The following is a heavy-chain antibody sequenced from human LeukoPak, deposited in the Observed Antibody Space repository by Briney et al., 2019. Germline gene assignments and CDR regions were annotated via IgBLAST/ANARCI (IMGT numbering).Heavy chain of an antibody. J-gene: IGHJ6*03. CDR3: ARAGSSKLYYYYYYMDV. Sequence: SSETLSLTCTVSGGSISSGSYYWSWIRQPAGKGLEWIGRIYTSGSTNYNPSLKSRVTISVDTSKNQFSLKLSSVTAADTAVYYCARAGSSKLYYYYYYMDVWGKGTTVTISS. CDR1: GGSISSGSYY. CDR2: IYTSGST. D-gene: IGHD6-13*01. V-gene: IGHV4-61*02.